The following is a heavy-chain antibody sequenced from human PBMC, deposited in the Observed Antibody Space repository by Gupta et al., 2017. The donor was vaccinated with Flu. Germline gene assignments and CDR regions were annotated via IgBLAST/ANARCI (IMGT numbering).Heavy chain of an antibody. CDR1: GCTFNIYA. Sequence: EVQRLVSVGGLAQPGGSLRLSCAGGGCTFNIYAMSWVRQAPGKGLEWVSGISISGDNTYYADAVKGRFTISRDNSKNTLYLEMNSLRVDDTAVYYCAKEWESYSPFDHWGQGTLVTVSS. V-gene: IGHV3-23*01. CDR2: ISISGDNT. D-gene: IGHD1-26*01. J-gene: IGHJ4*02. CDR3: AKEWESYSPFDH.